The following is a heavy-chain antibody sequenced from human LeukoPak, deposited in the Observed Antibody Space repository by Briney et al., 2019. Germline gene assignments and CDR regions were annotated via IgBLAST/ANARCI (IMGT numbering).Heavy chain of an antibody. V-gene: IGHV3-23*05. CDR3: AKGSAGGRPYYFDY. CDR2: IDSSGSYA. D-gene: IGHD6-13*01. CDR1: GFTFSSYA. Sequence: GGSLRLSCAVSGFTFSSYAMSWARQAPGKGLEWVSAIDSSGSYAWYDDSVKGRFTISRDNSKNTLYLQMNSLRAEDTAVYYCAKGSAGGRPYYFDYWGQGTLVPVSS. J-gene: IGHJ4*02.